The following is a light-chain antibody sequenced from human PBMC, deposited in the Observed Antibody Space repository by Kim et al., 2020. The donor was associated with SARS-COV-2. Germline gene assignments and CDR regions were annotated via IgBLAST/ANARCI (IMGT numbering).Light chain of an antibody. J-gene: IGKJ5*01. CDR2: DAY. Sequence: EIVLTQSPATLSLSLGEIATLSCRASQSVDTYLAWYQQKPGQAPRLLIYDAYNRATGIPARFSGSGSGTDFTLTISSLQPEDFALYFCQQRNSWPPRITFGQGTRLEIK. CDR3: QQRNSWPPRIT. CDR1: QSVDTY. V-gene: IGKV3-11*01.